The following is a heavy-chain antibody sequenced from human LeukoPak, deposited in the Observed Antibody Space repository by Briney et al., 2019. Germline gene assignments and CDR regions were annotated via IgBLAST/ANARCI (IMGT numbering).Heavy chain of an antibody. Sequence: VASVKVSCKASGGTFSSYAISWVRQAPGQGLEWMGGIIPIFGTANYAQKFQGRVTITTDESTSTAYMELSSLRSEDTAVYYCARGLQRGGNYVETLYYFDYWGQGTLVTVSS. J-gene: IGHJ4*02. CDR3: ARGLQRGGNYVETLYYFDY. D-gene: IGHD4-11*01. CDR1: GGTFSSYA. V-gene: IGHV1-69*05. CDR2: IIPIFGTA.